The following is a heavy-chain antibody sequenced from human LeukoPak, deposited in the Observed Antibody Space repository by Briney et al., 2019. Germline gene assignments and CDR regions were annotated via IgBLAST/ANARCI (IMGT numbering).Heavy chain of an antibody. J-gene: IGHJ4*02. CDR2: IYTSGST. D-gene: IGHD1-26*01. V-gene: IGHV4-4*07. CDR1: GGSISSYY. Sequence: SETLSLTXTVSGGSISSYYWSWIRQPAGKGLEWIGRIYTSGSTNYNPSLKSRVTMSVDTSKNQFSLKLSSVTAADTAVYYCARDDAAGIVGATPGDYWGQGTLVTVSS. CDR3: ARDDAAGIVGATPGDY.